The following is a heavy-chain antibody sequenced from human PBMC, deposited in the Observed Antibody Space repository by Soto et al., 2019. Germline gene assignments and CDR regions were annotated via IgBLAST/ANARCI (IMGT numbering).Heavy chain of an antibody. D-gene: IGHD2-15*01. CDR3: ATMGTPATGLYFFDY. CDR2: ISYSGST. V-gene: IGHV4-34*01. Sequence: SETLSLTCAVYGVSFSGYYWSWIRQPPGKGLEWIGFISYSGSTYYSTSLKSRVTISVDTSKSQFSLNLSFVTAADTAVYYCATMGTPATGLYFFDYWGQGSLVTVSS. CDR1: GVSFSGYY. J-gene: IGHJ4*02.